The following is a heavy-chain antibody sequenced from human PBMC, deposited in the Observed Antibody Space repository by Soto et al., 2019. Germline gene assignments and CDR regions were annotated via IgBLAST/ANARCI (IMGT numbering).Heavy chain of an antibody. CDR3: ARTHDSYCYGMDV. CDR2: ISAYNGNT. J-gene: IGHJ6*04. V-gene: IGHV1-18*01. CDR1: GYTFTSYG. Sequence: QVQLVQSGAEVKKPGASVKVSCKASGYTFTSYGISWVRQAPGQGLEWMGWISAYNGNTNDAQKLQGRVTMTTDPPTSTAYVVLRILRSDDTALYYCARTHDSYCYGMDVWGKGTTVTGSS.